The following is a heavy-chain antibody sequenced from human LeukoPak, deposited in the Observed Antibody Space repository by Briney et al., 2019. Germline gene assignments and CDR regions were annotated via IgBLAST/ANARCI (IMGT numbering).Heavy chain of an antibody. CDR2: INSYNGNT. CDR3: ARDGGSGNFF. J-gene: IGHJ4*02. D-gene: IGHD1-26*01. Sequence: ASVKVSCKASGYTFSNYDITWVRQAPRQGLEWMGWINSYNGNTNYAQKLQGRVTMTTDTSTTTVYMELRSLRSDDTAVYYCARDGGSGNFFWGQGTLVTVSS. V-gene: IGHV1-18*01. CDR1: GYTFSNYD.